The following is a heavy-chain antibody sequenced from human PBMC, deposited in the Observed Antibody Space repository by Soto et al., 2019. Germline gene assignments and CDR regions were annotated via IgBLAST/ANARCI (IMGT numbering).Heavy chain of an antibody. J-gene: IGHJ6*02. CDR3: AKTDYDFWSGYYRQDYYGMDV. CDR2: ISGSGGST. Sequence: PGGSLRLSCAASGFTFSSYAMSWVRQAPGKGLEWVSAISGSGGSTYYADSVKGRFTISRDNSKNTLYLQMNSLRAEDTAVYYCAKTDYDFWSGYYRQDYYGMDVWGQGTTVTVSS. CDR1: GFTFSSYA. V-gene: IGHV3-23*01. D-gene: IGHD3-3*01.